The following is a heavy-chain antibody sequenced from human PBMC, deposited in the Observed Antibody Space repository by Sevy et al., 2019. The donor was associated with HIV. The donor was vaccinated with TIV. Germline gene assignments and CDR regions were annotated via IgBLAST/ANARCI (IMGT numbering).Heavy chain of an antibody. CDR3: ARDPGFYCSGRSCYPRYYFDY. Sequence: GGSLRLSCAASGFTFSSYSMNWVRQAPGKGLEWVSSISSSSIYIYYADSVKGRFTISRDNAKNSLYLQMNSLRAEDTAVYYCARDPGFYCSGRSCYPRYYFDYWGQGTLVTVSS. V-gene: IGHV3-21*01. J-gene: IGHJ4*02. D-gene: IGHD2-15*01. CDR1: GFTFSSYS. CDR2: ISSSSIYI.